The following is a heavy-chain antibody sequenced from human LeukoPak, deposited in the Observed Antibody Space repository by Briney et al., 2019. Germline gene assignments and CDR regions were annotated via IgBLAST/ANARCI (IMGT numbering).Heavy chain of an antibody. CDR2: INHSGST. Sequence: PSETLSLTCAVYGGSFSGYYWSWIRQPPGKGLEWIGEINHSGSTNHNPSLKSRVTISVDTSENQFSLKLGSVTAADTAVYYCTGDNWGSDYWGQGTLVTVSS. CDR3: TGDNWGSDY. D-gene: IGHD7-27*01. CDR1: GGSFSGYY. V-gene: IGHV4-34*01. J-gene: IGHJ4*02.